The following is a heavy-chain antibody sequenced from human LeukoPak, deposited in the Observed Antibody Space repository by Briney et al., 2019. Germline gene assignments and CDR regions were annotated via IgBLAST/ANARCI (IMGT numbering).Heavy chain of an antibody. CDR3: ARKEAYCGGDCYGITGFNYYYGMDV. D-gene: IGHD2-21*02. Sequence: ASVKVSCKASGYTFTSYNMHWVRQAPGQGLEWMGWINTNTGNPTYAQGFTGRFVFSLDTSVSTAYLQISSLKAEDTAVYYCARKEAYCGGDCYGITGFNYYYGMDVWGQGTTVTVSS. V-gene: IGHV7-4-1*02. CDR1: GYTFTSYN. J-gene: IGHJ6*02. CDR2: INTNTGNP.